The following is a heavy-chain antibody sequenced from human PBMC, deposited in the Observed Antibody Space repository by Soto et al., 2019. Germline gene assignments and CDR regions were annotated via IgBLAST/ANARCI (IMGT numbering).Heavy chain of an antibody. Sequence: PGGSLRLSCVASGFTFSDYNMNWVRQAPGKGLEWVSFISGRSNTIYYADSVKGRFTVSRDNSKNTLYLQMNSLRAEDTAVYYCARDYYDSSGYYYGAGTLGGQGTLVTVSS. CDR2: ISGRSNTI. D-gene: IGHD3-22*01. CDR1: GFTFSDYN. CDR3: ARDYYDSSGYYYGAGTL. V-gene: IGHV3-48*01. J-gene: IGHJ4*02.